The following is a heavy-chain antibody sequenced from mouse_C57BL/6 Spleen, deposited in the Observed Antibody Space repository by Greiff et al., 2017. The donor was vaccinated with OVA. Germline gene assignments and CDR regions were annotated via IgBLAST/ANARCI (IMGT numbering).Heavy chain of an antibody. CDR3: ARGGYPPFDY. J-gene: IGHJ2*01. V-gene: IGHV1-81*01. Sequence: VHLVESGAELARPGASVKLSCKASGYTFTSYGISWVKQRTGQGLEWIGEIYPRSGNTYYNEKFKGKATLTADKSSSTAYMELRSLTSEDSAVYFCARGGYPPFDYWGQGTTLTVSS. CDR1: GYTFTSYG. CDR2: IYPRSGNT. D-gene: IGHD2-14*01.